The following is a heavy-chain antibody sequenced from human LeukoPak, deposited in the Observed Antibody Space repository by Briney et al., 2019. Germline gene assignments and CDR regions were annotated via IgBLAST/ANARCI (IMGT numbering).Heavy chain of an antibody. Sequence: VASVKVSCKASGYSFTNYGISWVRQAPGQGLEWMGWISAYNGNTKLPQKVQGRVILTTDTSTSTAYMELRSLRSDDTAVYYCARSLTGGDYIDSWGQGTLVTVSS. CDR2: ISAYNGNT. D-gene: IGHD3-10*01. J-gene: IGHJ4*02. CDR3: ARSLTGGDYIDS. CDR1: GYSFTNYG. V-gene: IGHV1-18*01.